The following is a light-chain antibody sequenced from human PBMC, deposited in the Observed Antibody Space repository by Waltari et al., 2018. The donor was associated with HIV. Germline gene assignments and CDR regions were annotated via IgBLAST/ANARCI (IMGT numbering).Light chain of an antibody. CDR2: TNN. CDR3: ATWDDSLNGWA. J-gene: IGLJ3*02. Sequence: QSVMTQPPSASGTPGQGVTISCSGSKSNIGDNYVSWYQQLPGKAPNLLIETNNQRPAGVPDRFSGAKSGTSASLAISGLRSDDEADYYCATWDDSLNGWAFGGGTKLTVL. CDR1: KSNIGDNY. V-gene: IGLV1-47*01.